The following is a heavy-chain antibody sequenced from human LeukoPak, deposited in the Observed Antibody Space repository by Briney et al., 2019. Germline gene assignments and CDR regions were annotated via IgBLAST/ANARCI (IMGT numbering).Heavy chain of an antibody. CDR1: GYTFTGYY. CDR3: ARAYDILTGYYNAFDI. V-gene: IGHV1-2*04. Sequence: ASVKVSCKASGYTFTGYYMHWVRQAPGQGLEWMGWINPNSGGTNYAQKFQGWATMTRDTSISTAYMELSRLRSDDTAVYYCARAYDILTGYYNAFDIWGQGTMVTVSS. J-gene: IGHJ3*02. D-gene: IGHD3-9*01. CDR2: INPNSGGT.